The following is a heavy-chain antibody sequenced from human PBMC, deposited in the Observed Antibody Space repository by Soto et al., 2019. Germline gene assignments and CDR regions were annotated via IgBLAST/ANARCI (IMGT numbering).Heavy chain of an antibody. Sequence: QLQLQESGPGLVKPSETLSLTCTVSGGSISSSSYYWGWIRQPPGKGLEWIGSIYYSGSTYYNPSLKSRVTISVDTSQNQFSLKLSSVTAADTAVYYCARRYATVTTVSAWFDPWGQGTLVTVSS. CDR3: ARRYATVTTVSAWFDP. V-gene: IGHV4-39*01. CDR2: IYYSGST. CDR1: GGSISSSSYY. J-gene: IGHJ5*02. D-gene: IGHD4-17*01.